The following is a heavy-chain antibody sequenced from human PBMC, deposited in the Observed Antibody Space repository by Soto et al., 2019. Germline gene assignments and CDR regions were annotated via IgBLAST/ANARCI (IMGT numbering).Heavy chain of an antibody. CDR3: AMVDNYVTPTPQDV. CDR2: INAGNGNT. J-gene: IGHJ6*02. D-gene: IGHD3-16*01. V-gene: IGHV1-3*01. Sequence: ASVKVSCKASGYTFTSYAMHWVRQAPGQRLEWMGWINAGNGNTKYSQKFQGRVTITRDTSASTAYMELGSLTSGDTAVYYCAMVDNYVTPTPQDVWGQGTTVTVSS. CDR1: GYTFTSYA.